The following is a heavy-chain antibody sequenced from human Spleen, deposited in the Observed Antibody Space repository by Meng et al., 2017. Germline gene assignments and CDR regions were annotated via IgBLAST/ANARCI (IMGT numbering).Heavy chain of an antibody. D-gene: IGHD6-13*01. J-gene: IGHJ5*02. Sequence: QGQLARSGSGLVKPSPALSLTCTFCGGSISSGGYYWSWIRQHPGKGLEWIGYIYYSGSTYYNPSLKSRVTISVDTSKNQFSLKLSSVTAADTAVYYCARGVCSSSCYFHNWFDPWGQGTLVTVSS. CDR2: IYYSGST. CDR1: GGSISSGGYY. V-gene: IGHV4-31*03. CDR3: ARGVCSSSCYFHNWFDP.